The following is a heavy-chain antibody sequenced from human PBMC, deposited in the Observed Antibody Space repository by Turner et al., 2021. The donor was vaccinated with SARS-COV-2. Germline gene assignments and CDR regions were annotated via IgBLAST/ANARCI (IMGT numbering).Heavy chain of an antibody. Sequence: EVPLVESGGGLVKPGGSLRLSCAASGFTFSIYSMNWVRQARGKGLEWVSRLSVSTDYIDKTDSVKGRYTISRDNAKNSLYLQMNSLRVDDSAVYFCARSGYGSTCDLGEAFDIWGQGTRVFVSS. CDR3: ARSGYGSTCDLGEAFDI. J-gene: IGHJ3*02. D-gene: IGHD6-13*01. CDR2: LSVSTDYI. CDR1: GFTFSIYS. V-gene: IGHV3-21*02.